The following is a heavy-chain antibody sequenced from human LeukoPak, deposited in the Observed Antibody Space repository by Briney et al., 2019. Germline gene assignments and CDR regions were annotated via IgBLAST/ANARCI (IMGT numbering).Heavy chain of an antibody. CDR3: ARDGDAPMTDFDY. J-gene: IGHJ4*02. CDR1: GFTFSSYW. V-gene: IGHV3-74*01. Sequence: PGGSLRLSCAASGFTFSSYWMCWVRQDPGKGLAWVSCIKTDGSITAYAGSVKGRFTITRDNAKNTLYLQMNIQRADDTAVYYCARDGDAPMTDFDYWGQGTLVTVSS. CDR2: IKTDGSIT. D-gene: IGHD2-21*02.